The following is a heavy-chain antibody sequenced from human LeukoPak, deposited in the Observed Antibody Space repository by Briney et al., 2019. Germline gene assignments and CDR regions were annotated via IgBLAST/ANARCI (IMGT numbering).Heavy chain of an antibody. CDR1: GYTFTGYY. D-gene: IGHD3-10*01. CDR3: ARAPLWFGEFGFDP. J-gene: IGHJ5*02. Sequence: ASVKVSCKASGYTFTGYYMHLVRQAPGQGLEWMGWINPNSGGTNYARKFQGRVTMTRDTSISTAYMELSRLRSDDTAVYYCARAPLWFGEFGFDPWGQGTLVTVSS. CDR2: INPNSGGT. V-gene: IGHV1-2*02.